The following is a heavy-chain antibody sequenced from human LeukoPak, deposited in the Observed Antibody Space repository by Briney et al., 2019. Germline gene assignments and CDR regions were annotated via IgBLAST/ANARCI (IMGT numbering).Heavy chain of an antibody. D-gene: IGHD2-21*02. CDR1: GGSISTYF. CDR3: ARGLYCGGDCYRDGFDI. J-gene: IGHJ3*02. CDR2: INYSGST. Sequence: SETLSVTRTVSGGSISTYFCSWIRRAPGKGLEWIGFINYSGSTNSNPALKSRLTMSIDTSRNHFSLKLSSVTAADTAVYYCARGLYCGGDCYRDGFDIWGQGTMVTVSS. V-gene: IGHV4-59*01.